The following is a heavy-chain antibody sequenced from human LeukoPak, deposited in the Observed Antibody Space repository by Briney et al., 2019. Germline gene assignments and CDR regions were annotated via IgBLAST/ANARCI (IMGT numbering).Heavy chain of an antibody. CDR3: ARGEGYCSAGTCECTDY. V-gene: IGHV1-69*02. J-gene: IGHJ4*02. Sequence: SVKVSCKASGGTFSSYTISWVRQAPGQGLEWMGRIIPILGIANYAQKFQGRVTITADKSTSTAYMELSRLRSDDTAVYYCARGEGYCSAGTCECTDYWGQGTLVTVSS. CDR1: GGTFSSYT. D-gene: IGHD2-15*01. CDR2: IIPILGIA.